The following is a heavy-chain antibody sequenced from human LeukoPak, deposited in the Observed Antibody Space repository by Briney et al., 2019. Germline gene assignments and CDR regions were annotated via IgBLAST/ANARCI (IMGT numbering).Heavy chain of an antibody. V-gene: IGHV4-59*12. D-gene: IGHD3-22*01. J-gene: IGHJ5*02. CDR2: IYYSGST. CDR3: ARFVVGLPQTIVVVISNWFDP. CDR1: GGSISSYY. Sequence: SETLSLTCTVSGGSISSYYWSWIRQPPGKGLEWIGSIYYSGSTYYNPSLKSRVTISVDTSKNQFSLKLSSVTAADTAVYYCARFVVGLPQTIVVVISNWFDPWGQGTLVTVSS.